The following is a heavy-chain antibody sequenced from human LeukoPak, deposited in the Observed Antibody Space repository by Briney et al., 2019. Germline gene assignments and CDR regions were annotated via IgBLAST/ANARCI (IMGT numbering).Heavy chain of an antibody. Sequence: TSETLSLTCTVSGGSISSGGYYWSWIRQHPGKGLEWIGYIYYSGSTYYNPSLKSRVTISVDTSKNQFSLKLSSVTAADTAVYYCASLITMVRGVMGGWFDPWGQGTLVTVSS. D-gene: IGHD3-10*01. V-gene: IGHV4-30-4*08. J-gene: IGHJ5*02. CDR3: ASLITMVRGVMGGWFDP. CDR2: IYYSGST. CDR1: GGSISSGGYY.